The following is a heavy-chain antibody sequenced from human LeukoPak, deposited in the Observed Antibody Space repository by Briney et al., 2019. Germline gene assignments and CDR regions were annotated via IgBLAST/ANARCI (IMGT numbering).Heavy chain of an antibody. V-gene: IGHV4-34*01. D-gene: IGHD1-26*01. CDR1: GGSFSGYY. CDR3: ARGKSGGFRNWFDP. CDR2: INHSGST. Sequence: KPSETLSLTCAVYGGSFSGYYWSWIRQPPGKGLEWIGEINHSGSTNYNASLKRRVTISVDTSKNQFSLKLGSVTAADTAVYYCARGKSGGFRNWFDPWGQGTLVTVSS. J-gene: IGHJ5*02.